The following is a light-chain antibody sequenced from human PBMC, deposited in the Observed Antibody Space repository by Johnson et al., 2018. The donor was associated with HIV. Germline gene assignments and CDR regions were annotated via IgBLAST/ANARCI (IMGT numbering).Light chain of an antibody. V-gene: IGLV1-51*01. CDR2: DTI. J-gene: IGLJ1*01. CDR3: GTWDSSLNAYV. Sequence: QSVLTQPPSVSAAPGQKVTISCSGSSSNIGSHYVSWYQQVPGTAPRLVIYDTIKRHSGIPDRFSGSKSGTSATLGITGLRTGGEADYYRGTWDSSLNAYVVGAATKVAVL. CDR1: SSNIGSHY.